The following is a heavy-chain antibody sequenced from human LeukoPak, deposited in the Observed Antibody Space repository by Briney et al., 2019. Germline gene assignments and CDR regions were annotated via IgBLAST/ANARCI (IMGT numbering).Heavy chain of an antibody. CDR2: INHSGST. D-gene: IGHD6-19*01. V-gene: IGHV4-34*01. CDR1: GGSFSGYY. Sequence: KSSETLSLTCAVYGGSFSGYYWSWIRQPPGKGLEWIGEINHSGSTNYNPSLKSRVTISVDTSKNQFSLKLSSVTAADTAVYYCARGLGAVAGTLSYYYYGMDVWGQGTTVTVSS. CDR3: ARGLGAVAGTLSYYYYGMDV. J-gene: IGHJ6*02.